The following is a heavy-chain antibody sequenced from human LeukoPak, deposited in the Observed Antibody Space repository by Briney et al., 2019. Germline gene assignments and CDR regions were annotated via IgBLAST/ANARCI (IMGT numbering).Heavy chain of an antibody. CDR2: VSAYNGNT. Sequence: GASVKVSCTASGYTFTSYGISWVRQAPGQGLEWMGWVSAYNGNTNYAQKFQGRVTMTTDTFTSTAYVDLRSLRSDDTAVYYCARDLRDGSSWVDYWGQGTLVTVSS. CDR3: ARDLRDGSSWVDY. J-gene: IGHJ4*02. CDR1: GYTFTSYG. D-gene: IGHD6-13*01. V-gene: IGHV1-18*01.